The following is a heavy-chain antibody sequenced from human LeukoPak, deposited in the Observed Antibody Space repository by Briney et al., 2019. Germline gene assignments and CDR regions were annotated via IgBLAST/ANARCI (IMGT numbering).Heavy chain of an antibody. V-gene: IGHV3-23*01. Sequence: AGGSVRLSCSASGFTFSSYAMSWVRPAAGKGREGVSAISGSGGSTYYVDFVKGRFTTSRDNSKNTLYLQMNSLRAEATAVYYWAKEAVATQGCVGGEGTTVTVSA. CDR3: AKEAVATQGCV. CDR1: GFTFSSYA. CDR2: ISGSGGST. D-gene: IGHD5-12*01. J-gene: IGHJ6*04.